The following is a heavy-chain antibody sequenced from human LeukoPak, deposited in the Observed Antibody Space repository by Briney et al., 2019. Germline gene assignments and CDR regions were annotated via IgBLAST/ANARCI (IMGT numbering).Heavy chain of an antibody. D-gene: IGHD3-10*01. V-gene: IGHV3-30*04. CDR2: ISYDGTIK. Sequence: PGGSLRLSCAASGFTFSSYAMHWVRQAPGKGLEWVAVISYDGTIKYYADSVKGRFTISRDNSKNTLYLQMNSLRAEDTAVYYCARKDSGRYIRPFDYWGQGTLVTVSS. CDR3: ARKDSGRYIRPFDY. J-gene: IGHJ4*02. CDR1: GFTFSSYA.